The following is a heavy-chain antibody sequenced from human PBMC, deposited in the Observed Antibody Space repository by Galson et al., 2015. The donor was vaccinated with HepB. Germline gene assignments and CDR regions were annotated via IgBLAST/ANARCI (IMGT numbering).Heavy chain of an antibody. CDR1: GFTFSSYS. D-gene: IGHD3-3*01. V-gene: IGHV3-21*01. Sequence: SLRLSCAASGFTFSSYSMNWVRQAPGKGLEWVSSISSSSSYIYYADSVKGRFTISRDNAKNSLYLQMNSLRAEDTAVYYCARGSSYLKLRFLEWSGGYYYYIDVWGKGTTVTVSS. J-gene: IGHJ6*03. CDR3: ARGSSYLKLRFLEWSGGYYYYIDV. CDR2: ISSSSSYI.